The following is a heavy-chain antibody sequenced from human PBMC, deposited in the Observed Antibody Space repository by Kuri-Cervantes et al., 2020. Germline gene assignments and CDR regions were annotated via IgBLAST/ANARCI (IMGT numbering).Heavy chain of an antibody. CDR3: ARGGIGELFYYYYGMDV. Sequence: SETLSLTCTVSGGSISSSSYYWGWIRQPPGKGLEWIGSIYYSGSTYYNPSLKSRVTISVDKSKNQFSLKLSSVTAADTAVYCCARGGIGELFYYYYGMDVWGQGTTVTVSS. V-gene: IGHV4-39*07. J-gene: IGHJ6*02. CDR2: IYYSGST. D-gene: IGHD3-10*01. CDR1: GGSISSSSYY.